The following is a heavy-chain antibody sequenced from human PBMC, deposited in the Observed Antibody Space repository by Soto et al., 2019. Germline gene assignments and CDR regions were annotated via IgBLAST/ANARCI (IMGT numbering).Heavy chain of an antibody. Sequence: GGSRRHACAAGGVSFSRRKMYCFRQPPGKGLEWVSSIGTSDSSIYYADSVRGRFTISKDNAKNSVYLQMDSLRAEDTAIYHCARALYTMIRASHWGQGTLVTVSS. CDR2: IGTSDSSI. V-gene: IGHV3-21*01. J-gene: IGHJ4*02. CDR3: ARALYTMIRASH. CDR1: GVSFSRRK. D-gene: IGHD3-10*01.